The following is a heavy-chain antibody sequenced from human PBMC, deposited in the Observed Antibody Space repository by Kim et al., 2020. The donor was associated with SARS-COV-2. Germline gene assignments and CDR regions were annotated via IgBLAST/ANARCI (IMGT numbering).Heavy chain of an antibody. CDR3: AKDHSSSWYYYYYYGMDV. J-gene: IGHJ6*02. D-gene: IGHD6-13*01. Sequence: AGSLRLSCAASGFTFSSYAMSWVRQAPGKGLEWVSAISGSGGSTYYADSVKGRFTISRDNSKNTLYLQMNSLRAEDTAVYYCAKDHSSSWYYYYYYGMDVWGQGTTVTVSS. CDR1: GFTFSSYA. V-gene: IGHV3-23*01. CDR2: ISGSGGST.